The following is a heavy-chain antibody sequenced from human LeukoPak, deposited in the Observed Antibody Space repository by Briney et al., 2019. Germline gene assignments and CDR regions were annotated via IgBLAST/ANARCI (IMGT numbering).Heavy chain of an antibody. Sequence: SETLSLTCTVSGGSISSSSYYWGWIRQPPGKGLEWIGSIYYSGSTYYNPSLKSRVTISVDTSKNQFSLKLSSVTAADTAVYYCARRKLEVVTAIPTFEIDYWGQGTLVTVSS. CDR3: ARRKLEVVTAIPTFEIDY. CDR1: GGSISSSSYY. D-gene: IGHD2-21*02. V-gene: IGHV4-39*01. J-gene: IGHJ4*02. CDR2: IYYSGST.